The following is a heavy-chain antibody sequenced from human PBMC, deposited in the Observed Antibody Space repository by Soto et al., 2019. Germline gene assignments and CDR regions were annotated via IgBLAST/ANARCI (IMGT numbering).Heavy chain of an antibody. J-gene: IGHJ4*02. CDR1: GGSGGSFSGYY. Sequence: PSETLSLTCAVYGGSGGSFSGYYWSWIRQPPGKGLEWIGEIYHSGSTNYNPSLKSRVTISVDTSKNQFALKLSSVTAADTAVYYCARHEPLHGDYDYWGQGILVTVSS. CDR2: IYHSGST. CDR3: ARHEPLHGDYDY. D-gene: IGHD4-17*01. V-gene: IGHV4-34*01.